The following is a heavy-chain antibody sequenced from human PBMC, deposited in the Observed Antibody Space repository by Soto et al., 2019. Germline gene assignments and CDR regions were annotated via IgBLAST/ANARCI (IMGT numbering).Heavy chain of an antibody. CDR2: IDPSDSQT. Sequence: GESLKISCKGSGYSFAGYWITWVRQKPGKGLEWMGRIDPSDSQTYYSPSFRGHVTISVTKSITTVFLQWSSLRASDTAMYYCARQIYDSDSGPNFQYYFDSWGQGTLVTVSS. V-gene: IGHV5-10-1*01. D-gene: IGHD3-22*01. J-gene: IGHJ4*02. CDR1: GYSFAGYW. CDR3: ARQIYDSDSGPNFQYYFDS.